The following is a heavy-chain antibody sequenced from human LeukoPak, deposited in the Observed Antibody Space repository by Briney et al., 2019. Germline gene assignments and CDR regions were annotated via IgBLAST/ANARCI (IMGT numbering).Heavy chain of an antibody. CDR3: ARWRTSSDYSPHLEY. D-gene: IGHD3-22*01. J-gene: IGHJ4*02. CDR1: GFTFSSYS. CDR2: IGSSSSTI. V-gene: IGHV3-48*01. Sequence: GGSLRLSCAASGFTFSSYSMNWVRQAPGKGLEWVPYIGSSSSTIYYADSVKGRFTISRDNAKNSLYLQMNSLRAEDTAVYYCARWRTSSDYSPHLEYWGQGTLVTVSS.